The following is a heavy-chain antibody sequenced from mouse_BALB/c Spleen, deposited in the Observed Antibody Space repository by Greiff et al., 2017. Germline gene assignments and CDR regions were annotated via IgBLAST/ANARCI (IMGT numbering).Heavy chain of an antibody. CDR2: ISSGSSTI. D-gene: IGHD1-1*01. CDR1: GFTFSSFG. J-gene: IGHJ1*01. CDR3: ARSGYGSSWYFDV. Sequence: EVQLQESGGGLVQPGGSRKLSCAASGFTFSSFGMHWVRQAPEKGLEWVAYISSGSSTIYYADTVKGRFTISRDNPKNTLFLQMTSLRSEDTAMYYCARSGYGSSWYFDVWGAGTTVTVSS. V-gene: IGHV5-17*02.